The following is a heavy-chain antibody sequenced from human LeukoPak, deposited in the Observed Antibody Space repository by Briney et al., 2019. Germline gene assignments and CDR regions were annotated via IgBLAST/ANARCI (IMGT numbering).Heavy chain of an antibody. CDR3: AKDSYYDSSGYYAY. J-gene: IGHJ4*02. CDR2: ISGSGDST. V-gene: IGHV3-23*01. Sequence: GGSLRLSCAVSGFTFSNYGMSWVRQTPGKGLEWVSAISGSGDSTYYADSVKGRLTISRDNSKNTLYLQMNSLRAEDTAVYYCAKDSYYDSSGYYAYWGQGTLVTVSS. D-gene: IGHD3-22*01. CDR1: GFTFSNYG.